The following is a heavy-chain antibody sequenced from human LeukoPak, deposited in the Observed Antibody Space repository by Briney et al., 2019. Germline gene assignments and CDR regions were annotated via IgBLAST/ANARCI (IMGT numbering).Heavy chain of an antibody. CDR3: ARDTRSPSLYYYYYYMDV. J-gene: IGHJ6*03. CDR2: INPNSGGT. CDR1: GYTFTGYY. V-gene: IGHV1-2*02. Sequence: GASVKVSCKASGYTFTGYYMHWVRQAPGQGLEWMGWINPNSGGTNYAQKFQGRVTMTRDTSFSTAYMELSRLRSDDTAVYYCARDTRSPSLYYYYYYMDVWGKGTTVTVSS.